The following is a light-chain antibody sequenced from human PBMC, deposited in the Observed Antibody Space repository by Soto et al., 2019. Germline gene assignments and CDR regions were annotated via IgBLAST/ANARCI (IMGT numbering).Light chain of an antibody. CDR3: QQYKSYSWT. V-gene: IGKV1-5*03. CDR2: KAS. CDR1: QSISSW. J-gene: IGKJ1*01. Sequence: IQRTQSPSSVSASVGDRVTITCRASQSISSWVAWYQQKPGKAPKLLSYKASSLESGVPSRCSGSGSGTECTLTSSSLQPDDFATYYCQQYKSYSWTVGQGTKVDI.